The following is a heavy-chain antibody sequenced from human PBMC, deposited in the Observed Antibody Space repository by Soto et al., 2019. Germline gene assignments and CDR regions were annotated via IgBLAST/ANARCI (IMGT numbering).Heavy chain of an antibody. CDR3: ANEGLRLHDY. CDR2: ISYDGSNK. Sequence: ESVGGVVQPGRSLRLSCAASGFTFSSSAMHWVRQAPGKGLEWVAVISYDGSNKYYADSVKGRFTISRDNSKNTLYLQMNSLRAEDTAVYYCANEGLRLHDYWGQGIMVTVSS. V-gene: IGHV3-30-3*02. J-gene: IGHJ4*02. CDR1: GFTFSSSA. D-gene: IGHD2-15*01.